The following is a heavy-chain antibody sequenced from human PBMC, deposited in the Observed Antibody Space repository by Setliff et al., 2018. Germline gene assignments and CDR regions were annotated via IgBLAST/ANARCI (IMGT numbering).Heavy chain of an antibody. CDR3: ARDGVSYAMDV. Sequence: PGESLRLSCAASGFSFSGYYMSWVRQAPGKGLEWLSKISGSGTTIFYADSVRGRFTISRDNAKNLLYLQMNNLRVEDTALYSCARDGVSYAMDVWGHGTTVTVSS. V-gene: IGHV3-11*04. CDR1: GFSFSGYY. J-gene: IGHJ6*02. CDR2: ISGSGTTI.